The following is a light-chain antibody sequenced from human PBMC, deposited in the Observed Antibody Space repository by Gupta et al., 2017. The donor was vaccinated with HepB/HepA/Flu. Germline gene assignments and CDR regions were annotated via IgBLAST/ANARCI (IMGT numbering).Light chain of an antibody. CDR2: GAS. V-gene: IGKV3-15*01. CDR1: HSVRSN. CDR3: QQSNNWPRT. J-gene: IGKJ1*01. Sequence: DIVMTQSPATLSVSPGETVTLSCRASHSVRSNLAWYQQKVGQAPTLLLYGASTRASGIPVRFIGGGSGADFTLTISSLQSEDFAVYYCQQSNNWPRTFGQGTKVEIK.